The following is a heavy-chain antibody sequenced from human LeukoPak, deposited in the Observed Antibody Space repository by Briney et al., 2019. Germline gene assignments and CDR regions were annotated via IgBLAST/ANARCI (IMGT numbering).Heavy chain of an antibody. J-gene: IGHJ4*02. CDR1: GFTFSSYA. V-gene: IGHV3-23*01. Sequence: GGSLRLSCAASGFTFSSYAMSWVRQAPGKGLEWVSAISGSGGSTYYADSVKGRFTITRDNSRTTLYLQMNSLRAGDTAVYYGARGRSSLDCWGQGTLVTVSS. CDR2: ISGSGGST. CDR3: ARGRSSLDC.